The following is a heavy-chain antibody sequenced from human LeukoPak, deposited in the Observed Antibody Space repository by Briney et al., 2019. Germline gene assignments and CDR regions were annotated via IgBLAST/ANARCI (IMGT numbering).Heavy chain of an antibody. CDR3: ARGAGDIAAAHDAFDI. J-gene: IGHJ3*02. CDR1: GFTFNRYW. D-gene: IGHD6-13*01. V-gene: IGHV3-7*01. CDR2: TKQDGSEK. Sequence: GGSLRLSCAASGFTFNRYWMSWVRQAPGKGLEWVANTKQDGSEKYYVDSVKGRFTISRDNAKNSLYLQVNSLRAEDTAVYYCARGAGDIAAAHDAFDIWGQGTMVTVSS.